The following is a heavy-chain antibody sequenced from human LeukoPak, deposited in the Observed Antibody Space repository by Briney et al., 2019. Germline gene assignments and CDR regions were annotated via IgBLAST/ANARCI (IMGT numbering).Heavy chain of an antibody. J-gene: IGHJ6*03. Sequence: SETLSLTCTVSGGSISSYYWSWIRQPPGKGLEWIGCISYSGSTNYNPSLKGRVTISLDTSKNQFSLKLSSVTAADTAVYYCAGTYTYYYYYYMHVWGKGTTVTISS. V-gene: IGHV4-59*01. CDR2: ISYSGST. CDR1: GGSISSYY. D-gene: IGHD2-2*02. CDR3: AGTYTYYYYYYMHV.